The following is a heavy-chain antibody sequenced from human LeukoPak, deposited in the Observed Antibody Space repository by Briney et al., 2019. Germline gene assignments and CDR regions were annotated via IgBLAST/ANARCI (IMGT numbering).Heavy chain of an antibody. J-gene: IGHJ4*02. V-gene: IGHV1-2*02. CDR3: AREVGSWVFDY. Sequence: ASVKVSCKASRYSFSDYFIHWVRQAPGQGLEWMGWINPKNGGTNPAEKFQGRATMTRDTSLNTAFMELRSLRSDDTAVYYCAREVGSWVFDYWGQGTLVTVSS. CDR2: INPKNGGT. CDR1: RYSFSDYF. D-gene: IGHD6-13*01.